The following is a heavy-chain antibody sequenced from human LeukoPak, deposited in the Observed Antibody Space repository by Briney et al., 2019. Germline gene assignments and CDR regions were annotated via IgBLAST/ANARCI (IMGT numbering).Heavy chain of an antibody. CDR1: GYTFTSYA. J-gene: IGHJ4*02. Sequence: ASVKVSCKASGYTFTSYAMHWVRQAPGQRLEWMGWINAGNGNTKYSQKFQGRVTITRDTSASTAYMELSGLRSEDTAVYYCARDVLTDLVGATSGGDYWGQGTLVTVSS. CDR3: ARDVLTDLVGATSGGDY. V-gene: IGHV1-3*01. D-gene: IGHD1-26*01. CDR2: INAGNGNT.